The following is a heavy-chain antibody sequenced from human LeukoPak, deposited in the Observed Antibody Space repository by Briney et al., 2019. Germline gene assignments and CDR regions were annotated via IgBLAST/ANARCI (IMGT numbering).Heavy chain of an antibody. V-gene: IGHV1-69*04. CDR1: GGTFSSYA. J-gene: IGHJ4*02. Sequence: VASVKVSCKASGGTFSSYAISWVRQAPGQGLEWMGRIIPILGIANYAQKFQGRVTITADKSTSTAYMELSSLRSEDTAVYHCAREQQLGINGFDYWGQGTLVTVPS. CDR3: AREQQLGINGFDY. CDR2: IIPILGIA. D-gene: IGHD6-13*01.